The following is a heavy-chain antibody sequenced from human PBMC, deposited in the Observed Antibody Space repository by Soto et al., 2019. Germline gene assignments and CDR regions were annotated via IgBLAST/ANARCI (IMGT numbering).Heavy chain of an antibody. CDR2: INPSGGST. CDR1: GYTFTSYY. CDR3: ARDLKGYSYGYLGNWFDP. V-gene: IGHV1-46*01. D-gene: IGHD5-18*01. J-gene: IGHJ5*02. Sequence: ASVKVSCKASGYTFTSYYMHWVRQAPGQGLEWMGIINPSGGSTSYAQKFQGRVTMTRDTSTSTVYMELSSLRSEDTAVHYCARDLKGYSYGYLGNWFDPWGQGTLVTVSS.